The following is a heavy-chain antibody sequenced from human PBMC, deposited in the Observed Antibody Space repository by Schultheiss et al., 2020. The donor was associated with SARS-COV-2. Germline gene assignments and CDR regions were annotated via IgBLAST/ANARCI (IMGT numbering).Heavy chain of an antibody. CDR2: MYTSGTT. CDR1: GGPISGYY. J-gene: IGHJ6*02. V-gene: IGHV4-4*07. D-gene: IGHD2-2*01. CDR3: ARVYAMGSDIVVVPAASRHPDYYYYYGMDV. Sequence: SETLSLTCSVSGGPISGYYWSWIRQPAGKGLEWIGRMYTSGTTNYNPSLKSRVTISVDTSKNQFSLKLSSVTAADTAVYYCARVYAMGSDIVVVPAASRHPDYYYYYGMDVWGQGTTVTVSS.